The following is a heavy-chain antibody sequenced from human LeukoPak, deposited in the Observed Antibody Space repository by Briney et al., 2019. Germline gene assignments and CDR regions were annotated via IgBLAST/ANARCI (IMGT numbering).Heavy chain of an antibody. CDR2: INPSGGGT. Sequence: GASVKVSCKASGYSFSSYYMHWVRQAPGQGLEWMEIINPSGGGTSYAGKFQGRVTMTRDTSTSTVYMELSSLRSEDTALYYCARGEYCTAGTCPPGLSWGQGTLVTVSS. D-gene: IGHD2-15*01. CDR3: ARGEYCTAGTCPPGLS. J-gene: IGHJ4*02. V-gene: IGHV1-46*01. CDR1: GYSFSSYY.